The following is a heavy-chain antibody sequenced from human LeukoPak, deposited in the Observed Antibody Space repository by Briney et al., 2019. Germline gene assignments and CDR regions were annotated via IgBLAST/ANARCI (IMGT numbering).Heavy chain of an antibody. CDR1: GNSISSYY. CDR2: IFYNGNT. J-gene: IGHJ4*02. D-gene: IGHD6-19*01. Sequence: SETLSLTCTVPGNSISSYYWSWIRQPPGKGLEWVGYIFYNGNTNYNPSHKRRVTISVDTSKNQFSLRLTSVTPADTAVYYCARDGSGTGRYAGDYWGQGTLVTVSS. CDR3: ARDGSGTGRYAGDY. V-gene: IGHV4-59*01.